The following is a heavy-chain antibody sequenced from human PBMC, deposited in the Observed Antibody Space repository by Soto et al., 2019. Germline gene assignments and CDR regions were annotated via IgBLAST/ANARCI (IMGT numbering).Heavy chain of an antibody. Sequence: SETLSLTCSVSGGSISGSGSSWIRQSPGKGLEWLGYVDYTGSTYYSPSLRSRVSISVDTSRNEFPLRLSSVAAADTAVYFCARSVAVPGAHIDYWGQGTQVTVSS. D-gene: IGHD6-19*01. CDR2: VDYTGST. CDR1: GGSISGSG. V-gene: IGHV4-59*01. CDR3: ARSVAVPGAHIDY. J-gene: IGHJ4*02.